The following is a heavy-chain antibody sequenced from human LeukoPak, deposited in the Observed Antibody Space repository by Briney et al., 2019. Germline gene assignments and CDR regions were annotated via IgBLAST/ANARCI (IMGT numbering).Heavy chain of an antibody. CDR1: GFSFSDYG. CDR2: IWYDGSNQ. Sequence: PGRSLRLSCAASGFSFSDYGMHWVRQAPGKGLEWVAVIWYDGSNQYYADSVKGRFTVSGDNSKNTLYLQMDSLRAEDTAVYFCARDRLSTYDYFDTWGQGTLVTVSS. V-gene: IGHV3-33*01. CDR3: ARDRLSTYDYFDT. J-gene: IGHJ4*02. D-gene: IGHD2-21*01.